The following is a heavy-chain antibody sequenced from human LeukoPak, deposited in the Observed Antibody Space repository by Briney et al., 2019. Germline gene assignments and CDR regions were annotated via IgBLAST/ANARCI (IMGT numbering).Heavy chain of an antibody. Sequence: ASVKVSCKAFGYTFTGYYMHWVRKAPGQGLEWMGWINPNSGGTNYAQKFQGRVTMIRGTSPSTAYLELSRLRSDHTAVYYCAGDLDDAFDIWGERTMVTVSS. CDR3: AGDLDDAFDI. CDR1: GYTFTGYY. V-gene: IGHV1-2*02. CDR2: INPNSGGT. J-gene: IGHJ3*02.